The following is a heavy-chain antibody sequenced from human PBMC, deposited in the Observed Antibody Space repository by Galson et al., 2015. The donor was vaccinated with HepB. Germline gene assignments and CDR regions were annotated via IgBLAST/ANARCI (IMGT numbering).Heavy chain of an antibody. D-gene: IGHD5-24*01. V-gene: IGHV3-23*01. CDR1: GFTFSGNA. Sequence: SLRLSCAASGFTFSGNAMSWARQVPGKGPEWVADISGSGGDAFYPVSLRGRFTISRDNAKNSLYLDIKNLKIEDTAIYYCAQMASASRDAFARWGQGTLVTVSP. J-gene: IGHJ1*01. CDR3: AQMASASRDAFAR. CDR2: ISGSGGDA.